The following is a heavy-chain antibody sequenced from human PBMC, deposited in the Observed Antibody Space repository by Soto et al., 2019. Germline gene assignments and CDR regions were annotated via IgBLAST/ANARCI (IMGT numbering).Heavy chain of an antibody. CDR1: DFTFSNAW. D-gene: IGHD6-19*01. J-gene: IGHJ4*02. CDR3: TTQAVAGFYFDY. Sequence: EVQLVESGGGLVKPGGSLRLSCAASDFTFSNAWMNWVRQAPGKGLERVGRIIMKTDSGTTDFAAPVKGRVTSSRGDSKNTLYLQMNSLKTEDSAVYYCTTQAVAGFYFDYWGQGALVTVSS. CDR2: IIMKTDSGTT. V-gene: IGHV3-15*07.